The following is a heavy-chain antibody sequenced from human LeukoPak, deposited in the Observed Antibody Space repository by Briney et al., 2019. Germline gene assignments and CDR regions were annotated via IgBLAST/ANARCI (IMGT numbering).Heavy chain of an antibody. V-gene: IGHV3-11*06. Sequence: GGSLRLSCAASGFTFSDSYMTWVRQAPGKGLEWLSYISGNSGDTNYADSGKGRFTISRDNAENSLYLQMNSLRVEDTAVYYCARDPRTVRIWGQGTLVTVSS. J-gene: IGHJ4*02. D-gene: IGHD1-1*01. CDR3: ARDPRTVRI. CDR2: ISGNSGDT. CDR1: GFTFSDSY.